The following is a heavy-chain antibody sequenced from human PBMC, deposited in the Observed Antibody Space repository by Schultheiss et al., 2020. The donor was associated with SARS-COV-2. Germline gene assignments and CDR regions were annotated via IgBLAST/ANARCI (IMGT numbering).Heavy chain of an antibody. V-gene: IGHV4-31*03. CDR2: IYYSGTI. Sequence: SETLSLTCTVSGGSISSGGYYWTWIRQHPGKGLEWIGHIYYSGTIYYNPSLKSRVTISVDTSKNHFSLKLSSVTAADTALYYCARSSYDDYGAYWGQGTLVTVSS. J-gene: IGHJ4*02. CDR3: ARSSYDDYGAY. CDR1: GGSISSGGYY. D-gene: IGHD5-12*01.